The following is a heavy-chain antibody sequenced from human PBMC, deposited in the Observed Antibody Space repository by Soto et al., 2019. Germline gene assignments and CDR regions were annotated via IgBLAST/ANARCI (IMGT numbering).Heavy chain of an antibody. CDR3: ASGFHDYSNYPPFDY. CDR2: IYYSGST. J-gene: IGHJ4*02. V-gene: IGHV4-39*01. CDR1: GGSISSSSYY. Sequence: QLQLQESGPGLVKPSETLSLTCTVSGGSISSSSYYWGWIRQPPGKGLEWIGSIYYSGSTYYNPSLKSRVTISVDTSKNQFSLKLSSVTAADTAVYYCASGFHDYSNYPPFDYWGQGTLVTVSS. D-gene: IGHD4-4*01.